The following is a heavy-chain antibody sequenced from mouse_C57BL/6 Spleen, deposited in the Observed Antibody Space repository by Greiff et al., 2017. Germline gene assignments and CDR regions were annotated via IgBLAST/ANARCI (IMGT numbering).Heavy chain of an antibody. D-gene: IGHD1-1*01. CDR1: GFTFSDYG. J-gene: IGHJ4*01. CDR3: ARHYGSSFYYAMDY. Sequence: EVQVVESGGGLVQPGGSLKLSCAASGFTFSDYGMAWVRQAPRKGPEWVAFISNLAYSIYYADTVTGRFTISRENAKNTLYLEMSSLRSEDTAMYYCARHYGSSFYYAMDYWGQGTSVTVSS. V-gene: IGHV5-15*01. CDR2: ISNLAYSI.